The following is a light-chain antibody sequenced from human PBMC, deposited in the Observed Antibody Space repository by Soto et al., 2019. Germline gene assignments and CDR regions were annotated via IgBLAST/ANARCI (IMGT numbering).Light chain of an antibody. V-gene: IGKV3-20*01. J-gene: IGKJ1*01. Sequence: EIVLTQSPGTLSLSPGERVTISCRASQSVSSNYLAWYQLKPGQSPRLLIYGASNRATGIPDRFSGSGSGTDITLAISRLEPEDLAVYYCQQYGSSPWTFGLGTTVEI. CDR1: QSVSSNY. CDR3: QQYGSSPWT. CDR2: GAS.